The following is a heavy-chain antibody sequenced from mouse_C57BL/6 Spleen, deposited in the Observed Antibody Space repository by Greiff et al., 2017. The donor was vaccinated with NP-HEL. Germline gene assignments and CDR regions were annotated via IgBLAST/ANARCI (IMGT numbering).Heavy chain of an antibody. CDR3: SRCITYDGYAWFAY. V-gene: IGHV1-80*01. D-gene: IGHD2-3*01. J-gene: IGHJ3*01. CDR2: IYPGDGDT. CDR1: GYAFSSYW. Sequence: VQLQQSGAELVKPGASVKISCKASGYAFSSYWMNWVKQRPGKGLEWIGQIYPGDGDTNYNGKFKGKATLTADKSSSTAYMQLSSLTTEDSAVYFRSRCITYDGYAWFAYCGQGTLVTVSA.